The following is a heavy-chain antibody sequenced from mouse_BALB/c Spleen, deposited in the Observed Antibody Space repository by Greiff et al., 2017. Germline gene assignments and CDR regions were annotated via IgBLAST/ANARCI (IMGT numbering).Heavy chain of an antibody. J-gene: IGHJ3*01. Sequence: VQLQESGPGLVQPSQSLSITCTVSGFSLTSYGVHWVRQSPGKGLEWLGVIWSGGSTDYNAAFISRLSISKDNSKSQVFFKMNSLQANDTAIYYCARKDYGYDWFAYWGQGTLVTVSA. D-gene: IGHD2-2*01. V-gene: IGHV2-2*02. CDR1: GFSLTSYG. CDR3: ARKDYGYDWFAY. CDR2: IWSGGST.